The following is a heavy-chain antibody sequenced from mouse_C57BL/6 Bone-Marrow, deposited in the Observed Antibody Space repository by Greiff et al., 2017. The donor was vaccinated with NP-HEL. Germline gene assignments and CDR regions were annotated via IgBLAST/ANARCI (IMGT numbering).Heavy chain of an antibody. CDR2: IDPSDSYT. V-gene: IGHV1-69*01. D-gene: IGHD1-1*01. J-gene: IGHJ4*01. CDR3: ARWGYGSYFYAMDY. CDR1: GYTFTSYW. Sequence: QVQLQQPGAELVMPGASVKLSCKASGYTFTSYWMHWVKQRPGQGLEWIGEIDPSDSYTNYNQKFKGKSTLPVDKSSSTAYMQLGSLTSEDSAVYYCARWGYGSYFYAMDYWGQGTSVTVSS.